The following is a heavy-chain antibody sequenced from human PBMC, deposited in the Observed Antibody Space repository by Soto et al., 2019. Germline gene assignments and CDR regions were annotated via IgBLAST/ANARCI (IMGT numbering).Heavy chain of an antibody. CDR1: GDSVRIVRYF. CDR3: ARGGPISGSRHPLKYYGMDV. V-gene: IGHV4-61*01. D-gene: IGHD1-20*01. CDR2: IYNSGST. Sequence: PSETVALTCNVSGDSVRIVRYFCSWIRQLPGKGLEWIGYIYNSGSTNYNPSLQSRVTISIDTSKNQMSLKLISVAAADTAVYYCARGGPISGSRHPLKYYGMDVWGQGPTVTVS. J-gene: IGHJ6*02.